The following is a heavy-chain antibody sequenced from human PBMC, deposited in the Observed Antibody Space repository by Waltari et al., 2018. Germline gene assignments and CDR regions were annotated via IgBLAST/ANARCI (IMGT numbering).Heavy chain of an antibody. V-gene: IGHV4-4*09. CDR1: GGSFTNDY. Sequence: QVTLQQSGPGLLKPSETLSLTCTVSGGSFTNDYWSWIRQPPGKGLAWIGYNSVSGGTNYTPSLQSAVTMSADTSENQISLTLTSVTSADTAVYYCARSWSAHYYYYIDVWGKGTTVTVSS. D-gene: IGHD1-26*01. CDR3: ARSWSAHYYYYIDV. CDR2: NSVSGGT. J-gene: IGHJ6*03.